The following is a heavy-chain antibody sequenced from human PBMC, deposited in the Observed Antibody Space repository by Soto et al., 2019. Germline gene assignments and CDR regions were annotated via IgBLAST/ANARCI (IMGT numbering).Heavy chain of an antibody. Sequence: ASVKVSCKASGYTFTKYGISWVRQAPGQGLEWMGWISVYNGNTNYAQKFQGRVTMTTDTSTSTAYMELRSLRSDDTAVYYCARVEGYYDSSGYWDYWGQGTLVTVSS. V-gene: IGHV1-18*01. J-gene: IGHJ4*02. D-gene: IGHD3-22*01. CDR2: ISVYNGNT. CDR3: ARVEGYYDSSGYWDY. CDR1: GYTFTKYG.